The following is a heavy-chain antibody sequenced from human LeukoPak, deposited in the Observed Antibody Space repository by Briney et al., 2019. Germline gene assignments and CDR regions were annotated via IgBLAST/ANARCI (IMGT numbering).Heavy chain of an antibody. D-gene: IGHD1-14*01. Sequence: PSETLSLTCTVSGGSMSTYYWTWIRQPPGKGLEWIGFIYYTGSTNYNPSLKSRVTISVDTSKNQFSLKLSSVTAADTAVYYCAGMRITTPTVRTLDYWGQGTLVTVSA. V-gene: IGHV4-59*01. J-gene: IGHJ4*02. CDR3: AGMRITTPTVRTLDY. CDR2: IYYTGST. CDR1: GGSMSTYY.